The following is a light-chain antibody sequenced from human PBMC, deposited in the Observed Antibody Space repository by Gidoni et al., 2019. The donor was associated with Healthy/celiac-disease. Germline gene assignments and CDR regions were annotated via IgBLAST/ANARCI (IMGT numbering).Light chain of an antibody. CDR1: STNIGNNY. CDR2: DNN. Sequence: QSVLTQPPSVPAAPGQKVTISCSGSSTNIGNNYVSWYQQLPGTAPKLLIYDNNKRPSGIPDRFSGSKTGTSATLGITGPQTGDEADYYCGTWYSSLSAGVFGGGTKLTVL. CDR3: GTWYSSLSAGV. J-gene: IGLJ2*01. V-gene: IGLV1-51*01.